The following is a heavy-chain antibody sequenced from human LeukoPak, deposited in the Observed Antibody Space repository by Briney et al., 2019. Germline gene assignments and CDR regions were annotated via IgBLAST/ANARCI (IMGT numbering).Heavy chain of an antibody. D-gene: IGHD2-8*01. CDR2: ISGSGGST. V-gene: IGHV3-23*01. CDR1: GFTFSSFA. J-gene: IGHJ4*02. CDR3: ARKNGLDY. Sequence: GGSLRLSCAGSGFTFSSFAMSWVRQVPGKGLEWISAISGSGGSTFYADSVKGRFTISRDNSKNTLYLQMNSLRAEDTAVYYCARKNGLDYWGQGTLVTVSS.